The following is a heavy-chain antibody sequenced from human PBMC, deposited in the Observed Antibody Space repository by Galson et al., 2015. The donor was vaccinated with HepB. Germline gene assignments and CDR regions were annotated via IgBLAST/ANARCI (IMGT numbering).Heavy chain of an antibody. D-gene: IGHD3-22*01. J-gene: IGHJ3*02. CDR1: GFTFNKYD. CDR2: ISTASRYI. V-gene: IGHV3-21*01. CDR3: ARAVVRSKAAFDI. Sequence: SLRLSCAASGFTFNKYDMNWVRQAPGKGLEWVPSISTASRYIYYGDSVKGRFAVSRDNAKNTLYLQMNSLRAEDTAVYYCARAVVRSKAAFDIWGQGTMVTVSS.